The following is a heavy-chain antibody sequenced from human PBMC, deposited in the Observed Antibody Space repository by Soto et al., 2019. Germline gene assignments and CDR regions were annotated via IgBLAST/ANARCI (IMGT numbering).Heavy chain of an antibody. CDR3: AKDSRGHPQGWFDP. V-gene: IGHV3-23*01. J-gene: IGHJ5*02. Sequence: EVQLLESGGGLVQPGESLRLSCAASGFTFSSYAMTWVRQAPGKGLEWVSSISGSGDYTYFADSVKGRFTISRDNSKDTLYLQMSSLRVEETAIYYWAKDSRGHPQGWFDPWGQGTLVTVSS. D-gene: IGHD5-12*01. CDR2: ISGSGDYT. CDR1: GFTFSSYA.